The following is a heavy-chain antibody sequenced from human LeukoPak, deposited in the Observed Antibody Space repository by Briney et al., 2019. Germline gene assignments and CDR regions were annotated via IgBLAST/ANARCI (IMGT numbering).Heavy chain of an antibody. CDR2: IYYSGST. CDR3: ARTYCTSSSCYRAAFDI. Sequence: SQTLSLTCTVSGGSISSGDYYWSWIRQPPGKGLDWIGYIYYSGSTNYNPSLKSRVTISVDTSKNQFSLKLSSVTAADTAVYYCARTYCTSSSCYRAAFDIWGQGTMVTVSS. D-gene: IGHD2-2*01. J-gene: IGHJ3*02. CDR1: GGSISSGDYY. V-gene: IGHV4-30-4*01.